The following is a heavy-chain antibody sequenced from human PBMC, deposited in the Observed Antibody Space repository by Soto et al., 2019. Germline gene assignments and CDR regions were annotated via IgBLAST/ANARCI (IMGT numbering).Heavy chain of an antibody. CDR1: GGSVGSGAYY. V-gene: IGHV4-61*08. CDR3: ARHDYADRTFDL. D-gene: IGHD5-12*01. Sequence: XTLSLPGIVSGGSVGSGAYYWSWSRQPPGSALEWIGYIQYSGDTNYNSSLKIRVTISVDRYRNRFSLKMTSVTAADKAFYYCARHDYADRTFDLWGQGTKVTVSS. J-gene: IGHJ3*01. CDR2: IQYSGDT.